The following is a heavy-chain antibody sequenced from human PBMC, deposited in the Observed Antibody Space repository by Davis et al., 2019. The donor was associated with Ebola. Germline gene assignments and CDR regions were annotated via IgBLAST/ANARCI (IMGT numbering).Heavy chain of an antibody. D-gene: IGHD6-6*01. CDR2: ISSSSYI. CDR1: GFTFSSYS. Sequence: GGSLRLSCAASGFTFSSYSMNWVRQAPGKGLEWVSSISSSSYIYYADSVKGRFTISRDNAKNSLYLQMNSLRAEDTAVYYCARGGTRIAARHDYWGQGTLVTVSS. J-gene: IGHJ4*02. CDR3: ARGGTRIAARHDY. V-gene: IGHV3-21*01.